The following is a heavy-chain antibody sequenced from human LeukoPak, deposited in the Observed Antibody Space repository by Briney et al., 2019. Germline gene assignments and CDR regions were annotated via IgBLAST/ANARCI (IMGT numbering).Heavy chain of an antibody. Sequence: ASVKVSCKASGYTFTSYGISWVRQAPGHGLEWMGWISAYNGNTNYAQKLQGRVTMTTDTSTSTAYMELRSLRSDDTAVYYCARDVDTAMVTGYYYYGMDVWGQGTTVTVSS. J-gene: IGHJ6*02. D-gene: IGHD5-18*01. CDR2: ISAYNGNT. CDR3: ARDVDTAMVTGYYYYGMDV. V-gene: IGHV1-18*01. CDR1: GYTFTSYG.